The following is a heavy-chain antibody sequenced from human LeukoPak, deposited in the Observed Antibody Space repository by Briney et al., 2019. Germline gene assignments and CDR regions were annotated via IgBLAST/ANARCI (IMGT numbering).Heavy chain of an antibody. Sequence: ASVKVSCKASGYTFTSYGISWVRQAPGQGLEWMGWISAYNGNTNYAQKLQGRVTMTTDTSTSTVYMELRSLRSDDTAVYYCARVVVVPANWFDPWGQGTLVTVSS. CDR2: ISAYNGNT. CDR3: ARVVVVPANWFDP. J-gene: IGHJ5*02. CDR1: GYTFTSYG. D-gene: IGHD2-2*01. V-gene: IGHV1-18*01.